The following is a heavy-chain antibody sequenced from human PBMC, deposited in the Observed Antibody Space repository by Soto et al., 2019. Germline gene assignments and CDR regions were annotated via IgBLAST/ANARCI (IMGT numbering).Heavy chain of an antibody. J-gene: IGHJ4*02. V-gene: IGHV4-4*08. CDR3: ASMDYPSVSGRSPLDY. CDR1: GGSISSYY. D-gene: IGHD3-10*01. Sequence: QVQLQESGPGLVKPSETLSLTCTVSGGSISSYYWTWIRQPPGKGLEWIGLMYNSGSTHSNPSLTSRSPTSPATSTNQLSLNLRSVTAAAPAVYYCASMDYPSVSGRSPLDYWGQGTLVTVSS. CDR2: MYNSGST.